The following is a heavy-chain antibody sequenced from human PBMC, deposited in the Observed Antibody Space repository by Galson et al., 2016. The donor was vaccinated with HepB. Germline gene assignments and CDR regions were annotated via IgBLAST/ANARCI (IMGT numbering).Heavy chain of an antibody. CDR2: IWFDGSNK. D-gene: IGHD1/OR15-1a*01. J-gene: IGHJ4*02. V-gene: IGHV3-33*01. CDR3: AREEHGPFAAFDY. Sequence: SLRLSCAASGFTFSNYAMHWVRQAPGKGLEWVTIIWFDGSNKYYADSVKGRVTISRDNSKNTLYLQMNSLRAEDTAVYYCAREEHGPFAAFDYWGQGTLVTVSS. CDR1: GFTFSNYA.